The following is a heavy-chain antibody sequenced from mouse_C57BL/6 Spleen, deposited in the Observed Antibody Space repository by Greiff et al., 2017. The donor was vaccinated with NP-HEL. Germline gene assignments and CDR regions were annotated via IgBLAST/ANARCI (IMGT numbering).Heavy chain of an antibody. J-gene: IGHJ4*01. CDR2: ISSGSSTI. V-gene: IGHV5-17*01. Sequence: DVQLVESGGGLVKPGGSLKLSCAASGFTFSDYGMHWVRQAPEKGLEWVAYISSGSSTIYYADTVKGRFTSSRDNAKNTLFRQMTSLRSEDTAMYYCARPVVAYYYAMDYWGQGTSVTVSS. CDR3: ARPVVAYYYAMDY. D-gene: IGHD1-1*01. CDR1: GFTFSDYG.